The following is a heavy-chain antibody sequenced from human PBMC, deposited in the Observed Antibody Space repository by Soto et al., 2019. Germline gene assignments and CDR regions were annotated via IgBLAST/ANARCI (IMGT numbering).Heavy chain of an antibody. J-gene: IGHJ2*01. D-gene: IGHD5-12*01. CDR3: AKEATGSIWYFDL. CDR2: IYIGGST. V-gene: IGHV3-53*02. Sequence: EVQLVETGGGLIQPGGSLRLSCAASGFTVSSNFVNWVRQAPGKGLEGVSVIYIGGSTHYADSVKGRFTISRDNSKNTLYLQMNSLRAEDTAVYYCAKEATGSIWYFDLWGRGTLVTVSS. CDR1: GFTVSSNF.